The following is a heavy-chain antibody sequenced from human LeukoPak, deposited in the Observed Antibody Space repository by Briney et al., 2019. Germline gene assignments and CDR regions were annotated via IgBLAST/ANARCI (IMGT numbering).Heavy chain of an antibody. V-gene: IGHV1-3*01. J-gene: IGHJ4*02. CDR3: ARDPYTAVAFDY. CDR2: INAGNGNT. CDR1: GYTFTSYA. D-gene: IGHD5-18*01. Sequence: EASVKVSCKASGYTFTSYAMHWVRQAPGQRLEWMGWINAGNGNTKYSQKFQGRVTITRDTSASTAYMELSSLRSEDTAVYYCARDPYTAVAFDYWGQGTLVTVSS.